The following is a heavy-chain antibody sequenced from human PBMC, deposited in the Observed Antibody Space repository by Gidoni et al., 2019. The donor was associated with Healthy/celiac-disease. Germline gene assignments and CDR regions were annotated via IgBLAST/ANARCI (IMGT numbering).Heavy chain of an antibody. CDR3: ARGGPIPAQYSSSWYGYYYYMDV. CDR1: GVTFSSSA. Sequence: EVQLLESGGGLVQPGGSLRLSCAASGVTFSSSAMSWVRQAPGKGLGWGSAISGSGGSTYYADSVKGRFTISRDNSKNTLYLQMNSLRAEDTAVYYCARGGPIPAQYSSSWYGYYYYMDVWGKGTTVTVSS. CDR2: ISGSGGST. J-gene: IGHJ6*03. V-gene: IGHV3-23*01. D-gene: IGHD6-13*01.